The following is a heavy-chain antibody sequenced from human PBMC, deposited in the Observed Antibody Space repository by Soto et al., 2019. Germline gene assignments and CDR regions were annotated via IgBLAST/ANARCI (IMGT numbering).Heavy chain of an antibody. CDR2: ISTYNGDT. Sequence: QVQLVQSGAEVKKPGASVKVSCKASGYTFTNYGLNWVRQAPGQGLAWVGWISTYNGDTNYTQKFQGRVTMTTDTSTSTAYMELRSLRSDDTAVYYCARDPPDYWGQGTLVTVSS. V-gene: IGHV1-18*04. J-gene: IGHJ4*02. CDR3: ARDPPDY. CDR1: GYTFTNYG.